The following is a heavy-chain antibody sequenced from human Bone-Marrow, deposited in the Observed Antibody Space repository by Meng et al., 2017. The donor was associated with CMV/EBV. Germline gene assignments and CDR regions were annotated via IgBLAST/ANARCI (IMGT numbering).Heavy chain of an antibody. D-gene: IGHD6-25*01. J-gene: IGHJ4*02. CDR1: GGTFSSYA. CDR3: ARDSGSGYGSSTFDY. CDR2: IIPIFGTA. Sequence: SGGTFSSYAISWVRQAPGQGLEWMGGIIPIFGTANYAQKFQGRVTITADKSTSTTYMELSSLRSEDTAVYYCARDSGSGYGSSTFDYWGQGTLVTVSS. V-gene: IGHV1-69*06.